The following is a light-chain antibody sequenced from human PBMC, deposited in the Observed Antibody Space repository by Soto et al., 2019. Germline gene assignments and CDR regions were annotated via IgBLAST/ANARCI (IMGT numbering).Light chain of an antibody. CDR1: QSVSSD. CDR3: HQYHNWPRT. Sequence: EIVMTQSPATLSVSPGERATLSCRASQSVSSDLAWYQQKPGQTPSLLIYAASTRATGIPARFSGSGSGTEFTLTISSLQSEDFVVYYCHQYHNWPRTFGQGTKVEI. CDR2: AAS. V-gene: IGKV3-15*01. J-gene: IGKJ1*01.